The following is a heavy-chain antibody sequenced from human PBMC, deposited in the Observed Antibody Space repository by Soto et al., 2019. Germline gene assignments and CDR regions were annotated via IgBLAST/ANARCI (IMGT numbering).Heavy chain of an antibody. J-gene: IGHJ4*02. Sequence: QVQLGQSGAEVKKPGASVKVSCKASGYTFTSYYMHWVRQAPGQGLECMGIIKPSGGSTSYAQKFQGRVTMTRDTSPSTVYMELSSLKSEDTAVYYCARVGKDGYNPEEDYWGQGTLVTVSS. V-gene: IGHV1-46*01. CDR1: GYTFTSYY. D-gene: IGHD5-12*01. CDR3: ARVGKDGYNPEEDY. CDR2: IKPSGGST.